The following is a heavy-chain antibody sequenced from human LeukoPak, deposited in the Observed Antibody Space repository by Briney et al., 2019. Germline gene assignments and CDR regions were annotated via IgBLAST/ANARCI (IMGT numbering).Heavy chain of an antibody. CDR1: GFTFNNYA. D-gene: IGHD2/OR15-2a*01. CDR3: ARDQYWASDY. V-gene: IGHV3-30*04. J-gene: IGHJ4*02. Sequence: RTGGSLRLSCAASGFTFNNYAMHWVRQAPGKGLEWVAVISYDGSNKYYADSVKGRFTISRDNSKNTVYLQMNSLRVADTTIYYCARDQYWASDYWGQGTQVIVSS. CDR2: ISYDGSNK.